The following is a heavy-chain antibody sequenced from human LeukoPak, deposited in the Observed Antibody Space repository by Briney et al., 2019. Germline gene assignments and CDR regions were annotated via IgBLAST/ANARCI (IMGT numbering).Heavy chain of an antibody. D-gene: IGHD3-16*02. Sequence: SETLSLTCTVSGGSISSSSYYWGWIRQPPGKGLEWIGEINHSGSTNYNPSLKSRVTISVDTSKNQFSLKLSSVTAADTAVYYCARLTLGSYDYVWGSYRPNYYYYYYMDVWGKGTTVTISS. CDR3: ARLTLGSYDYVWGSYRPNYYYYYYMDV. V-gene: IGHV4-39*07. J-gene: IGHJ6*03. CDR2: INHSGST. CDR1: GGSISSSSYY.